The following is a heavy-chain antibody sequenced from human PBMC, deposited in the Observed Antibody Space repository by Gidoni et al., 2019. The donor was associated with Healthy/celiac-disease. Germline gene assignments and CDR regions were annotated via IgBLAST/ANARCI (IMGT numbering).Heavy chain of an antibody. J-gene: IGHJ4*02. CDR1: GFTFSSYA. CDR3: AKDPYGWVVPAASPFDY. CDR2: ISGSGGST. V-gene: IGHV3-23*01. D-gene: IGHD2-2*01. Sequence: EVQLLESGGGLVQPGGSLRLSCAASGFTFSSYAMSWVRQAPGKGLEWVSAISGSGGSTYYADAVKGRFTISRDNSKNTLYLQMNSLRAEDTAVYYCAKDPYGWVVPAASPFDYWGQGTLVTVSS.